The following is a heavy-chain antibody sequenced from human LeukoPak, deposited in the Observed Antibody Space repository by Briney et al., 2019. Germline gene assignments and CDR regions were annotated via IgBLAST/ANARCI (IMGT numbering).Heavy chain of an antibody. CDR3: ARASYCSDGSCYSDY. Sequence: ASVKVSCKASGYTFTSYSISWVRQAPGRGLEWMGWISAYNGNTIYAQKVKGRVTMTTDTSTSTAYMELRSLKSDDTAVYYCARASYCSDGSCYSDYGGQGTLVTVSS. V-gene: IGHV1-18*01. CDR2: ISAYNGNT. D-gene: IGHD2-15*01. J-gene: IGHJ4*02. CDR1: GYTFTSYS.